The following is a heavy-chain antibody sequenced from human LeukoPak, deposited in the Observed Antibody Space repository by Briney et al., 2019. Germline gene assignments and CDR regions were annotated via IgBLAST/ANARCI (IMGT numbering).Heavy chain of an antibody. CDR3: ATSTHRALFDY. V-gene: IGHV3-30*04. J-gene: IGHJ4*02. CDR2: ISYDGSNK. D-gene: IGHD5/OR15-5a*01. Sequence: PGGSLRLSCAASGFTFSSYAMHWVRQAPGKGLEWVAVISYDGSNKYYADSVKGRFTISRDNSKSTLYLQMNSLRAEDTAVYYCATSTHRALFDYWGQGTLVTVSS. CDR1: GFTFSSYA.